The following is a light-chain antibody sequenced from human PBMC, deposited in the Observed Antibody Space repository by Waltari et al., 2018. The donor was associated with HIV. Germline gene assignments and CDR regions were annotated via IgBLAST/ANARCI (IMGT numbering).Light chain of an antibody. CDR1: SDDVGRYNH. CDR2: AVT. J-gene: IGLJ2*01. Sequence: QSALTQPASVSGSPGPSITITCTGTSDDVGRYNHVSWYQQKIDSPPKLIIAAVTHRPSGVSGRFSGSKSGNTASLTITGLRPDDEAVYFCSSYTRSISVIFGGGTRLIV. CDR3: SSYTRSISVI. V-gene: IGLV2-14*01.